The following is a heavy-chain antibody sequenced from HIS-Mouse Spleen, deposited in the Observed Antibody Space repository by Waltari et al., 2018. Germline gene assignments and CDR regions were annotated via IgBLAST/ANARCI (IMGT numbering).Heavy chain of an antibody. J-gene: IGHJ4*02. CDR2: RSYDGRNK. V-gene: IGHV3-30*04. D-gene: IGHD3-16*01. Sequence: QVQLVESGGGVVQPGRSLRLSWAASGFTFSSFAMHWVRQAPGKGVEWVAVRSYDGRNKDYADSVKGRFTISRDNSKNTLYLQMNSLRGEDTAVDYGAGGGGGYWGQGTLVTVSS. CDR3: AGGGGGY. CDR1: GFTFSSFA.